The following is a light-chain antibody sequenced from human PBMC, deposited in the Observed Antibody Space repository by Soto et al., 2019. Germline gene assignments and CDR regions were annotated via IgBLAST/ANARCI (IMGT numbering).Light chain of an antibody. CDR2: LAS. CDR3: QRSYNTPPT. CDR1: QSINDY. J-gene: IGKJ1*01. Sequence: DIPMTQSPSSLSASVGDRVTITCRASQSINDYLNWYQQKPGKATTLLIYLASSLQTGVPSRFSGSGSGTDVTLTISSLQPEDFATYFCQRSYNTPPTFGQGTKVEIK. V-gene: IGKV1-39*01.